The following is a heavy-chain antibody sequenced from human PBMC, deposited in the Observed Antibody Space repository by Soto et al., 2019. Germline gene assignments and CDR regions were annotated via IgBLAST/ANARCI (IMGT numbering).Heavy chain of an antibody. D-gene: IGHD6-19*01. Sequence: ASVKDSCKASGYTFTSYAMHWVRQAPGQRLEWMGWINAGNGNTKYSQKFQGRVTMTRDTPASTAYMELSSLRSEDTAVYYCARVPSSGWYFAFDIWGQGTMVTVSS. CDR1: GYTFTSYA. V-gene: IGHV1-3*01. CDR3: ARVPSSGWYFAFDI. J-gene: IGHJ3*02. CDR2: INAGNGNT.